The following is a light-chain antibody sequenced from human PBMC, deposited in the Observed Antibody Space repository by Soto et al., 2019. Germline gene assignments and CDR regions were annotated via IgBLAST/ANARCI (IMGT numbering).Light chain of an antibody. Sequence: DIQMSQSPSSLSSSVGDSVTLTCRASQSIVTYLNWYLQKPGKAPKLLIYAASNLQSGVPSRFSGSGSGTDFTLTISSLQPEDFATYYCQQANSFPITIGQGTRLEIK. CDR1: QSIVTY. V-gene: IGKV1-39*01. J-gene: IGKJ5*01. CDR3: QQANSFPIT. CDR2: AAS.